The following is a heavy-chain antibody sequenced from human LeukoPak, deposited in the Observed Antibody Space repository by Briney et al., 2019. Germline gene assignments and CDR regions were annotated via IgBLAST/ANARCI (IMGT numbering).Heavy chain of an antibody. D-gene: IGHD2-2*01. CDR2: TYYRSTWYN. CDR3: ARRLTQYDCFDP. CDR1: GDSVSSNSVT. Sequence: PSQTLSLTCAISGDSVSSNSVTWNWIGQSPSRGLEWLGRTYYRSTWYNDYAVSVRGRITVNPGTSKNQFSLHLNSVTPEDTAVYYCARRLTQYDCFDPWGQGILVTVSS. V-gene: IGHV6-1*01. J-gene: IGHJ5*02.